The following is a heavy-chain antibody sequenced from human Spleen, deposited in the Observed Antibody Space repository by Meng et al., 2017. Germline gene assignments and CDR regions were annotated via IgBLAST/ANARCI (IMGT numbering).Heavy chain of an antibody. CDR2: ISAYDGNT. J-gene: IGHJ4*02. CDR1: GYIFTSYY. CDR3: ARESFQFGDY. V-gene: IGHV1-18*04. Sequence: ASVKVSCKASGYIFTSYYIHWVRQAPGQGLEWMGWISAYDGNTKYAQKFQDRVILTTDTSTSTAYMELRSLRSDDTAVYFCARESFQFGDYWGQGTLVTVSS. D-gene: IGHD3-10*01.